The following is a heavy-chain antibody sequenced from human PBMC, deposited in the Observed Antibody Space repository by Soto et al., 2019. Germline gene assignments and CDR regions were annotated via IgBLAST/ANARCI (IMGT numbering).Heavy chain of an antibody. CDR2: IYYSGST. CDR1: GGSISSSSYY. V-gene: IGHV4-39*01. CDR3: ARHDQLPNRGAFDI. Sequence: PSETLSLTCTVSGGSISSSSYYWGWIRQPPGKGLEWIGSIYYSGSTYYNPSLKSRVTISVDTSKNQFSLKLSSVTAADTAVYYCARHDQLPNRGAFDIWGQGTMVTVSS. J-gene: IGHJ3*02. D-gene: IGHD1-7*01.